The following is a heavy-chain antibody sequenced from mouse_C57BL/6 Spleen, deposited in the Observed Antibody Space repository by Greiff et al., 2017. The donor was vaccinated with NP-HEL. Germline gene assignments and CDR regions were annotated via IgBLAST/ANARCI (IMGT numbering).Heavy chain of an antibody. CDR1: GYAFSSSW. CDR3: ARDYGSSPYAMDY. Sequence: QVQLKQSGPELVKPGASVKISCKASGYAFSSSWMNWVKQRPGKGLEWIGRIYPGDGDTNYNGKFKGKATLTADKSSSTAYKQLSSLTSEDSAVYFCARDYGSSPYAMDYWGQGTSVTVSS. V-gene: IGHV1-82*01. CDR2: IYPGDGDT. D-gene: IGHD1-1*01. J-gene: IGHJ4*01.